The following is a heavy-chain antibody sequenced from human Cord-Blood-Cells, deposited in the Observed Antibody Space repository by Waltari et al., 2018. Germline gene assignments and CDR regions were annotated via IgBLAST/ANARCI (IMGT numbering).Heavy chain of an antibody. D-gene: IGHD4-4*01. CDR3: ARDLTAPSQGNINWFDP. CDR2: IWYDGSNK. J-gene: IGHJ5*02. V-gene: IGHV3-33*01. Sequence: QVQLVESGGGVVQPGRSLRLSCAASGFTFSSYGMHWVRQAPGKGLEWVAVIWYDGSNKYYADSVKGRFTISRDNSKNTLYLQMNSLRAEDTAVYYCARDLTAPSQGNINWFDPWSQGTLVTVSS. CDR1: GFTFSSYG.